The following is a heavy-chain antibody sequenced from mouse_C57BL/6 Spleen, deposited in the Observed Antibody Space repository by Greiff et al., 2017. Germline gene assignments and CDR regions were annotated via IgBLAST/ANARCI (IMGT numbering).Heavy chain of an antibody. V-gene: IGHV6-3*01. CDR2: IRLKSDNYAT. CDR1: GFTFSNYW. J-gene: IGHJ2*01. D-gene: IGHD2-5*01. CDR3: TEGYSTDFDY. Sequence: EVQLQESGGGLVQPGGSMKLSCVASGFTFSNYWMNWVRQSPEKGLEWVAQIRLKSDNYATHYAESVKGRFTISRDDSKSSVYLQMNNLRAEDTGIYYCTEGYSTDFDYWGQGTTLTVSS.